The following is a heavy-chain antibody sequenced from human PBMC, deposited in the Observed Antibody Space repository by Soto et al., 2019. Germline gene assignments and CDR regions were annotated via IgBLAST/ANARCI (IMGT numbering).Heavy chain of an antibody. CDR1: GFNFSSFA. CDR3: AKEGTAESIHYYYPPYV. Sequence: ESGGGLVQPGGSLRLSCAGSGFNFSSFAMTWVRQAPGKGLEWVSTISGSGGSRFYADSVKGRFTLTRDNSKDTVYLQMNRLRVEDTAFYYWAKEGTAESIHYYYPPYVWGRGNTVTVSS. D-gene: IGHD1-7*01. J-gene: IGHJ6*02. V-gene: IGHV3-23*01. CDR2: ISGSGGSR.